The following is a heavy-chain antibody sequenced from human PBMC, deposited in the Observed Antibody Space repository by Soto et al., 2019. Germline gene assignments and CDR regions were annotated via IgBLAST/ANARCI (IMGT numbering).Heavy chain of an antibody. V-gene: IGHV1-18*01. D-gene: IGHD1-1*01. CDR3: ARDPRYGGD. CDR2: ISGYNANT. Sequence: VQLVQSGAEVKRPGASVKVSCKASGYTFTNYGIIWVRQAPGQGLEWMGWISGYNANTKYAEKLQGRVTMTTDTATSTVYMEVRGLTSDDTAVYYCARDPRYGGDWGQGTLVTVSS. CDR1: GYTFTNYG. J-gene: IGHJ4*02.